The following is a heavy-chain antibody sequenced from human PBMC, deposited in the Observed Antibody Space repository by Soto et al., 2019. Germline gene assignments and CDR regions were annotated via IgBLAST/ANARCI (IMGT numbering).Heavy chain of an antibody. Sequence: QVQLVQSGAEVKKPWDSVTVSCKASGYTLTSYDINWVRQATGQGLEWMGWMNPNSGTTGNAQKFQGRVTMTRNTSISTAYMALTSLAADAAAVYYCAREKSHGMDVWGQGTTVTVSS. CDR1: GYTLTSYD. V-gene: IGHV1-8*01. J-gene: IGHJ6*02. CDR3: AREKSHGMDV. CDR2: MNPNSGTT.